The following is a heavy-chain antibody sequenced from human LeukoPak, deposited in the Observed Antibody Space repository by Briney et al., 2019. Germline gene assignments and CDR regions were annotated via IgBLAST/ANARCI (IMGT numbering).Heavy chain of an antibody. V-gene: IGHV3-49*03. CDR1: GFTFGDYA. J-gene: IGHJ4*02. Sequence: GRSLRLSCTASGFTFGDYAMSWFHQAPVKGLEGLGFIRSKAYGGTTEYAASVKGRFTISRDDSKSIAYLQMDSLKTEDTAVYYCTRRYARIPLAYWCQGTLVTVSS. CDR2: IRSKAYGGTT. CDR3: TRRYARIPLAY. D-gene: IGHD2-8*01.